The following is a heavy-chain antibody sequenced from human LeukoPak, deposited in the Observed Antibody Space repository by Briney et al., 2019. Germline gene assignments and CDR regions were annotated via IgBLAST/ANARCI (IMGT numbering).Heavy chain of an antibody. J-gene: IGHJ3*02. CDR1: GFTFSNYG. D-gene: IGHD1-26*01. Sequence: PGRSLRLSCAASGFTFSNYGMHWGRQAPGKGLEWVAVISFDGSKKYYADSVKGRFTISRDNSKNTLYLQMNSLRAEDTAVYYCAKSIVGATGDAFDIWGQGNNVAVSS. CDR2: ISFDGSKK. CDR3: AKSIVGATGDAFDI. V-gene: IGHV3-30*18.